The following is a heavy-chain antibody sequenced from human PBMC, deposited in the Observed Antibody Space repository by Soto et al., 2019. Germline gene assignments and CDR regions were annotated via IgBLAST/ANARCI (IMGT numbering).Heavy chain of an antibody. D-gene: IGHD6-19*01. CDR2: SSGSGDST. V-gene: IGHV3-23*01. CDR1: ELTFSSDA. J-gene: IGHJ4*02. CDR3: AGSSGWYAKIDY. Sequence: EVQLLESGGGLVQPGGSLRLSCAASELTFSSDAMTWVRQAPGKGLERVSVSSGSGDSTYYADSVKGRFTISRDNSKNPLYLQRNSLRAEDTVVYFCAGSSGWYAKIDYWGQGTLVTVFS.